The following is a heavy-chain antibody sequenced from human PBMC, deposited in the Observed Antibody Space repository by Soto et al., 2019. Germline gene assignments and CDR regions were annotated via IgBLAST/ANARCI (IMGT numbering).Heavy chain of an antibody. CDR3: AKGAQAAAVLDH. CDR1: GFTFSLYG. V-gene: IGHV3-30*18. J-gene: IGHJ4*02. Sequence: QVQLLESGGGVVQPGRSLKLSCTTSGFTFSLYGMHWVRQAPGKGLEWLAVISFDGKNRYYADSVKGRFTISRDNSKTKLFLQMSNLRADDTAVYFSAKGAQAAAVLDHWGQGAQVPVAS. CDR2: ISFDGKNR. D-gene: IGHD6-25*01.